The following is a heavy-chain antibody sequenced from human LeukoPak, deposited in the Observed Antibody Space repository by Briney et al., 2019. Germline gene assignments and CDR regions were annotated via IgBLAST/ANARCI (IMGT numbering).Heavy chain of an antibody. CDR1: GFTVNSNY. CDR3: ARGGGYYPIDY. V-gene: IGHV3-53*01. J-gene: IGHJ4*02. D-gene: IGHD2-15*01. CDR2: LYSDGRA. Sequence: GGSLRLSCAASGFTVNSNYMNWVRQDPGKGLEWVSVLYSDGRAYYADSVKGRFTISRDTSKNTLYLQVNSLRAEDTAVYYCARGGGYYPIDYWGQGTLVTVSS.